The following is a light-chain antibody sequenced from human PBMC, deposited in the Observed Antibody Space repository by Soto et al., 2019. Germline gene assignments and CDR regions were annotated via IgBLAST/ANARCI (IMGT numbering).Light chain of an antibody. V-gene: IGKV1-27*01. J-gene: IGKJ3*01. CDR3: QKYSSVPV. Sequence: DIQMTQSPTSLSASVGDRVTITCRASQDIRNFVAWYQQKPGKAPKLLIYAASTLQPGVPSRFSGSGSGTEFTLTINSLQPEDVATYSCQKYSSVPVFGPGTKVEIK. CDR1: QDIRNF. CDR2: AAS.